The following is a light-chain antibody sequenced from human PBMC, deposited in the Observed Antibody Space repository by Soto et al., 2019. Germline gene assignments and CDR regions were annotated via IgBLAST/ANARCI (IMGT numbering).Light chain of an antibody. CDR1: QTVGSNY. CDR2: DAS. Sequence: EIVLTQSPGTLSLSPGERATLSCRASQTVGSNYLAWYQQKPGQAPRLLIYDASSRATGIPDRFSGSGSGTDFTLTFSRLETEDFAVYYCHQYASSPLTFGQGTKVDI. V-gene: IGKV3-20*01. J-gene: IGKJ1*01. CDR3: HQYASSPLT.